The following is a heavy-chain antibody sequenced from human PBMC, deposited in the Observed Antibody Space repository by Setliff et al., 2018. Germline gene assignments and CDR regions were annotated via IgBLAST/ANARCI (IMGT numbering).Heavy chain of an antibody. CDR2: IYSKGSM. CDR3: AREDELALRP. V-gene: IGHV4-61*09. Sequence: TLSLTCTVTGGSINSGPYYWTWIRQSAGKGLEWLGQIYSKGSMNYNPSLKSRVTISADSSKSQFFLRLTSVTAADTAIYYCAREDELALRPWGQGTLVTVSS. J-gene: IGHJ5*02. CDR1: GGSINSGPYY. D-gene: IGHD3-10*01.